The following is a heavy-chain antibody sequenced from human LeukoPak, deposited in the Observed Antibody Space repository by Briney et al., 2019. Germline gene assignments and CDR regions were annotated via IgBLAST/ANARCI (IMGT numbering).Heavy chain of an antibody. CDR1: GYTFSDYG. CDR2: ISGYNGNT. V-gene: IGHV1-18*01. CDR3: ARGGDYGDYLEH. Sequence: ASVKVSCKPSGYTFSDYGITWVRQAPGQGIEWMGWISGYNGNTNYAESLQGRVTMTIDTSTSTAYMDLRSLRSDDTAVYYCARGGDYGDYLEHWGQGTLVTVSS. J-gene: IGHJ4*02. D-gene: IGHD4-17*01.